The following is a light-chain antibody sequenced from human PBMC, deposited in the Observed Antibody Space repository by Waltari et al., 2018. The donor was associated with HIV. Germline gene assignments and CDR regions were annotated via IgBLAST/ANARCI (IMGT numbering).Light chain of an antibody. CDR2: KDT. J-gene: IGLJ1*01. CDR3: VGWDSRLSGYV. Sequence: LTQPPSAYGTPGQRSTISCSGSRSNIEKHNVNLYQQLTGAAPRILIYKDTRRPSGVPDRFTGSKSGTSASLAISGLRSEDEADYYCVGWDSRLSGYVFGSGTKVTVL. V-gene: IGLV1-47*01. CDR1: RSNIEKHN.